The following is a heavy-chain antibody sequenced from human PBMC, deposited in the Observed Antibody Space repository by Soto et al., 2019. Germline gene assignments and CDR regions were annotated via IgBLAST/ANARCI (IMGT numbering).Heavy chain of an antibody. J-gene: IGHJ6*02. CDR3: ARDKVSGAPLYYYYGMDV. CDR1: GGTFSSYA. CDR2: IIPIFGTA. D-gene: IGHD2-21*01. Sequence: QVQLVQSGAEVKKPGSSVKVSCKASGGTFSSYAISWVRQAPGQGLEWMGGIIPIFGTANYAQKFQGRVTITADXSTXTXSMEMSSLRSEDTAVYYCARDKVSGAPLYYYYGMDVWGQGTTVTVSS. V-gene: IGHV1-69*12.